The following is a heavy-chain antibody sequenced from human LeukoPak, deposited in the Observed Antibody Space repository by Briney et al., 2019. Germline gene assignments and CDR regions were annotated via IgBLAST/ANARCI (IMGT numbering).Heavy chain of an antibody. D-gene: IGHD4-17*01. Sequence: PGRSLRLSCAASGFTFSSYTMHWVRQAPGKGLEWVAAISDDATYTYYSVSVKGRSAISRDNSKKTLFLQMNNPTTDDTAVYYCARGTAVTALSGFWGQGTLVTVSS. CDR3: ARGTAVTALSGF. CDR1: GFTFSSYT. CDR2: ISDDATYT. J-gene: IGHJ4*02. V-gene: IGHV3-30*09.